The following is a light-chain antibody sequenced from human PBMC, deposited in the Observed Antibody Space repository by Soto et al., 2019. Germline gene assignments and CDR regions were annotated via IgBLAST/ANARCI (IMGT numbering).Light chain of an antibody. CDR3: QQYNNWPLWT. Sequence: EIVMTQSPATLSVSPGERATLSCRASQSVNSNLAWYQHKPGQAPRLLIYGASTRATGIPARFSGSGSGTEFTLTIRSLQSEDFAVYYCQQYNNWPLWTFGQGTKVEI. CDR1: QSVNSN. V-gene: IGKV3-15*01. J-gene: IGKJ1*01. CDR2: GAS.